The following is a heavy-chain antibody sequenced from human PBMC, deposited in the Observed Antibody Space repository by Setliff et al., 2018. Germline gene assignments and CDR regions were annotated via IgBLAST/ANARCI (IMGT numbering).Heavy chain of an antibody. J-gene: IGHJ4*02. CDR1: GYAFFGYF. Sequence: GASVKVSCKASGYAFFGYFMNWVRQAPGQGPEWMGWINPDNGGTHYAEKFQGRVTMTRDTSISTAYMELSSLRSDDTAIYYCATAVWEFLYWGQGALVTSPQ. CDR3: ATAVWEFLY. V-gene: IGHV1-2*02. CDR2: INPDNGGT. D-gene: IGHD1-26*01.